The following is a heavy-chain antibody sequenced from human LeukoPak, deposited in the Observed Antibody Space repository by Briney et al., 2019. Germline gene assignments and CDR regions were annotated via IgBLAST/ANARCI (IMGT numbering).Heavy chain of an antibody. CDR2: IDPSDSYT. J-gene: IGHJ5*02. CDR1: GYSFTSYW. V-gene: IGHV5-10-1*01. Sequence: GESLKISCKGSGYSFTSYWISWVRQMPGKGLEWMGRIDPSDSYTNYSPSFQGHVTISADKSISTAYLQWSSLKASDTAMYYCARGGYCSSSSCRNWLDPWGQGTLVTVSS. CDR3: ARGGYCSSSSCRNWLDP. D-gene: IGHD2-2*01.